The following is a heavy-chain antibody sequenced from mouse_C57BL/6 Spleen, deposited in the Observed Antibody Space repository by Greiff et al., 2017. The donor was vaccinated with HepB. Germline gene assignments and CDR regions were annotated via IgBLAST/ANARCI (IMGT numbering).Heavy chain of an antibody. CDR1: GYTFTDYY. V-gene: IGHV1-26*01. CDR2: INPNNGGT. J-gene: IGHJ1*03. D-gene: IGHD1-1*01. CDR3: AGRGLTTVRDV. Sequence: VQLQQSGPELVKPGASVKISCKASGYTFTDYYMNWVKQSHGQSLEWIGDINPNNGGTSYNQKFKGKATLTVDKSSSTAYMELRSLTSEDSAVSSCAGRGLTTVRDVWGTRTTVTVSS.